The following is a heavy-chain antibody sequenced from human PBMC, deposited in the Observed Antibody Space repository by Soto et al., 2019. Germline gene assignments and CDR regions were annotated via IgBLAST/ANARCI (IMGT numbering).Heavy chain of an antibody. Sequence: QVQLQESGPGLVKPSETLSLTCTVSGGSISSYYWSWIRQPPGKGLEWIGYIYYSGSTNYNPSLKSRDTISVDTSKNQDSLKRNSMTAADTAVYYCARHNYGSGSTYFDYWGQGTLVTVSS. CDR2: IYYSGST. CDR3: ARHNYGSGSTYFDY. V-gene: IGHV4-59*08. D-gene: IGHD3-10*01. J-gene: IGHJ4*02. CDR1: GGSISSYY.